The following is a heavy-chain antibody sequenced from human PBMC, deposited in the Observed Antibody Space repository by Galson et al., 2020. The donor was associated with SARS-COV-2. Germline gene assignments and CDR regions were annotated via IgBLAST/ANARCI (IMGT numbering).Heavy chain of an antibody. D-gene: IGHD6-13*01. V-gene: IGHV1-46*01. J-gene: IGHJ4*02. CDR1: GYSFTDYG. Sequence: ASVKVSCKTSGYSFTDYGLHWVRQAPGQGLEWMGIINPSGGSTTYAQKFQGRVTMTRDTSTTTVFMELSSLRSDDTAVYYCARAPESSSSVDYWGQGTLVTVSS. CDR2: INPSGGST. CDR3: ARAPESSSSVDY.